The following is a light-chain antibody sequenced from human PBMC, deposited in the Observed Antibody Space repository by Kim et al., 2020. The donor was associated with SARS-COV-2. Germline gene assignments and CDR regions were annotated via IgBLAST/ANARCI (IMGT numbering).Light chain of an antibody. V-gene: IGKV1-33*01. Sequence: SSNVNWYQHKPGKPTKLLIYDASNLETGVPSRFSGSGSETDFTFTISSLQPEDFATYYCQQYHNLPPLTFGGGTKVDIK. J-gene: IGKJ4*01. CDR3: QQYHNLPPLT. CDR2: DAS. CDR1: SSN.